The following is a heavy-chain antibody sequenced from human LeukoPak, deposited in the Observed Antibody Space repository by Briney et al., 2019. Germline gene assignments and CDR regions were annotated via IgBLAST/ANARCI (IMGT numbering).Heavy chain of an antibody. J-gene: IGHJ4*02. CDR3: ARVFSNSFGEYYFDY. CDR1: GGAFSGYY. D-gene: IGHD2/OR15-2a*01. CDR2: INHRGST. V-gene: IGHV4-34*01. Sequence: PSETLSLTCVVYGGAFSGYYWSWIRQPPGKGLEWIGEINHRGSTNYNPSLKSRVSISVDKSKNQFSLKLSSVTAADTAVYYCARVFSNSFGEYYFDYWGQGTLVTVSS.